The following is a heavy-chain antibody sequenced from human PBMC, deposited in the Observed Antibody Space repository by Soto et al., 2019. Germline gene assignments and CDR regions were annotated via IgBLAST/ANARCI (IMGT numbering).Heavy chain of an antibody. Sequence: PSETLSLTCTVSGGSISSYYWSWIRQPPGKGLEWIGYIYYSGSTNYNPSLKSRVTISVDTSKNQFSLKLSSVTAADTAVYYCARGDRSGYSFSGLFDYWGQGTLVTVSS. CDR3: ARGDRSGYSFSGLFDY. CDR1: GGSISSYY. J-gene: IGHJ4*02. V-gene: IGHV4-59*01. D-gene: IGHD3-22*01. CDR2: IYYSGST.